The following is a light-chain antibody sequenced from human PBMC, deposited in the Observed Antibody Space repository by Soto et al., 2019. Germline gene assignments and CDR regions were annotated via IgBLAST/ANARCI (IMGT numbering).Light chain of an antibody. CDR2: GAS. Sequence: EIVMTHSPATLSVYPWEIATLSCRASQSVITNLAWYQQKPGQAPRLLIYGASTRAAIIPARFSGSGSGTEFTLTISSLQSEDFAVYYRQQYHKWPRTFGQGTKVDIK. CDR1: QSVITN. V-gene: IGKV3-15*01. CDR3: QQYHKWPRT. J-gene: IGKJ1*01.